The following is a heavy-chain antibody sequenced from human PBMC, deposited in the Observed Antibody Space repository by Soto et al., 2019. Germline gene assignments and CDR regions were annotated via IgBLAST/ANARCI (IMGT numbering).Heavy chain of an antibody. CDR3: ARSKGINSGGGAFDI. J-gene: IGHJ3*02. CDR1: GGSISSYY. CDR2: IYTSGST. Sequence: SETLSLTCTVSGGSISSYYRSWIRQPAGKGLEWIGRIYTSGSTNYNPSLKSRVTMSVDTSKNQFSLKLSSVTAADTAVYYCARSKGINSGGGAFDIWCQGTMVTVSS. D-gene: IGHD3-10*01. V-gene: IGHV4-4*07.